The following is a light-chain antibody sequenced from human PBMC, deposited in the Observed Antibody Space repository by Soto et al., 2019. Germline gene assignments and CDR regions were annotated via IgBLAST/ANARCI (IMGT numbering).Light chain of an antibody. Sequence: DIQMTQSPSTLSASLGDRVTITCRASQRLTSWLAWYQQRPGKAPQLLIFDASNLGSGVPSRFSGSGSGTEFTLTISSLQPEDFATYYCQQSYSSPQTFGQGTKVDI. V-gene: IGKV1-5*01. CDR3: QQSYSSPQT. CDR1: QRLTSW. CDR2: DAS. J-gene: IGKJ1*01.